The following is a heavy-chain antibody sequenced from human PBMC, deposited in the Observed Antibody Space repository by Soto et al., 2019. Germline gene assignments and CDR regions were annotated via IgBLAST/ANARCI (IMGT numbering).Heavy chain of an antibody. CDR1: VGGLSVDA. V-gene: IGHV1-69*01. Sequence: SSVKGAWKSAVGGLSVDAGGWGLQAPGQGLEWMGGIIPIFGTANYAQKFQGRVTITADESTSTAYMELSSLRSEDTAVYYCARHPGGRGYYYGMDVWGQGTTVTVSS. D-gene: IGHD2-15*01. J-gene: IGHJ6*02. CDR3: ARHPGGRGYYYGMDV. CDR2: IIPIFGTA.